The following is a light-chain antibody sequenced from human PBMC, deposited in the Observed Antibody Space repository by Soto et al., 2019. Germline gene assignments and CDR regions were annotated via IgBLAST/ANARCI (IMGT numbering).Light chain of an antibody. CDR2: EVN. J-gene: IGLJ3*02. V-gene: IGLV2-8*01. Sequence: QSALTQPPSASGSPGQSVTISCTGTSSDVGAYNYVSWYQQYPGKAPKLMIYEVNKRPSGVPDRFSGSKSGKTASLTVSGVQPEDEGGYRCASYAGSSIGVFGGGTKVAVL. CDR3: ASYAGSSIGV. CDR1: SSDVGAYNY.